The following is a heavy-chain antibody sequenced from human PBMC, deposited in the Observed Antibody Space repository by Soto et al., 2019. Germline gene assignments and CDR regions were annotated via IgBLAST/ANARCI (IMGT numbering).Heavy chain of an antibody. V-gene: IGHV3-73*01. CDR2: IKTKVESYAT. Sequence: GGSLRLSCAASGFTLSGFDVHWVRQAAGEGLEWVARIKTKVESYATEYAASVKGRFSISRDDSKTTAYLEMNSLKTEDTAVYYCTRRHCSGGGCYSDFDFWGQGSLVTVSS. CDR1: GFTLSGFD. J-gene: IGHJ4*02. CDR3: TRRHCSGGGCYSDFDF. D-gene: IGHD2-15*01.